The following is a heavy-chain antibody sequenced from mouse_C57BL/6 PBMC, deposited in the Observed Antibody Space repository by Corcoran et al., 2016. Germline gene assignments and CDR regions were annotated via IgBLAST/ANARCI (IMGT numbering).Heavy chain of an antibody. D-gene: IGHD1-1*01. CDR1: GYTFTDYY. V-gene: IGHV1-76*01. CDR3: ARLGYYGSDWYFDV. Sequence: QVQLKQSGAELVRPGASVKLSCKASGYTFTDYYINWVKQRPGQGLEWIARIYPGSGNTYYNEKFKGKATLTAEKSSSTAYMQLSSLTSEDSAVYFCARLGYYGSDWYFDVWGTGTTVTVSS. J-gene: IGHJ1*03. CDR2: IYPGSGNT.